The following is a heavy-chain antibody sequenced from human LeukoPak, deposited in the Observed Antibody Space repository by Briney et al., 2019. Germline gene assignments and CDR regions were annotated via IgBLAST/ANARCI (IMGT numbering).Heavy chain of an antibody. CDR3: AKAILWLGEFPHYYFDY. CDR2: ISGSGGST. V-gene: IGHV3-23*01. Sequence: GGSLRLSCVASGFTFSSYSMNWVGQAPGKGLDWVSAISGSGGSTYYADSVKGRFTISRDNSKNTLYLQMNSLRAEDTAVYYCAKAILWLGEFPHYYFDYWGQGTLVTVSS. J-gene: IGHJ4*02. CDR1: GFTFSSYS. D-gene: IGHD3-10*01.